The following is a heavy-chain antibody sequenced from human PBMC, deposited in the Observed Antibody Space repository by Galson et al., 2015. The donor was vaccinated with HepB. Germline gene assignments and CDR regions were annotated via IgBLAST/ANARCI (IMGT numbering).Heavy chain of an antibody. Sequence: SLRLSCAASGFTFDDYGMHWVRQAPGKGLEWVAVISYDGSNKYYADSVKGRFTISRDNSKNTLYLQMDSLRAEDTAVYYCAKSDTYWNNDKAYLFDYWGQGTFVTVSS. V-gene: IGHV3-30*18. CDR3: AKSDTYWNNDKAYLFDY. CDR1: GFTFDDYG. J-gene: IGHJ4*02. D-gene: IGHD1/OR15-1a*01. CDR2: ISYDGSNK.